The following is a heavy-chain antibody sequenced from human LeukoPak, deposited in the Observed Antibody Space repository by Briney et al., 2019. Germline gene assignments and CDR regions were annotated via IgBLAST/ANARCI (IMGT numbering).Heavy chain of an antibody. J-gene: IGHJ4*02. D-gene: IGHD6-13*01. CDR2: IYYSGST. Sequence: PSETLSLTCTVSGGSISSGDYYWSWIRQPPGKGLEWIGYIYYSGSTYYNPSLKSRVTISVDTSKNQFSLKLSSVTAADTAVYYCARHGPQQLPFGPGYWGQGTLVTVSS. V-gene: IGHV4-30-4*01. CDR1: GGSISSGDYY. CDR3: ARHGPQQLPFGPGY.